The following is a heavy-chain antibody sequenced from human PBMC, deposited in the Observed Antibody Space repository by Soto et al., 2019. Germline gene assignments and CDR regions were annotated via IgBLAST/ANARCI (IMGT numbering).Heavy chain of an antibody. Sequence: QVQLQESGPGLVKPSQTLSLTCTVSGGSLSSGDYYWSWIRQPPGKGLAWIGYIYYSGSTYYNPSRKSRGTRAVDTSKNQFALKRSSVTAADTAVDYCARATPSYSGRYYFDYWGQGTLGTVSS. V-gene: IGHV4-30-4*01. J-gene: IGHJ4*02. CDR1: GGSLSSGDYY. D-gene: IGHD1-26*01. CDR2: IYYSGST. CDR3: ARATPSYSGRYYFDY.